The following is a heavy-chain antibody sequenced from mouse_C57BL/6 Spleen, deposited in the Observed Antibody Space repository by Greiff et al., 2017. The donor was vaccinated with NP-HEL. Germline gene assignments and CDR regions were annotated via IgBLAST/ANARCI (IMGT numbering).Heavy chain of an antibody. V-gene: IGHV1-7*01. Sequence: QVQLKESGAELAKPGASVKLSCKASGYTFTSYWMHWVKQRPGQGLEWIGYINPSSGYTKYNQKFKDKATLTADKSSSTAYMQLSSLTYEDSAVYYCARHYVWDNYAMDYWGQGTSVTVSS. CDR3: ARHYVWDNYAMDY. CDR1: GYTFTSYW. D-gene: IGHD4-1*01. CDR2: INPSSGYT. J-gene: IGHJ4*01.